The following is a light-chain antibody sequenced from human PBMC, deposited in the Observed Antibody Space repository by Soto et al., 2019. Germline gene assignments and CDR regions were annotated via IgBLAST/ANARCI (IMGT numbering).Light chain of an antibody. V-gene: IGKV3-15*01. Sequence: TRCSTASQSVNSNLAWYQQKPGQAPRLLIYGASTRATGIPARFSGSGSGTEFTHAISSRHPEDLAVYYWHQYSSSRRAFGQGTKVDIK. J-gene: IGKJ1*01. CDR2: GAS. CDR3: HQYSSSRRA. CDR1: QSVNSN.